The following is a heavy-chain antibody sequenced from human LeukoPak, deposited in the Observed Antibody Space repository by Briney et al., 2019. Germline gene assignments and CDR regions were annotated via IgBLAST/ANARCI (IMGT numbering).Heavy chain of an antibody. D-gene: IGHD6-13*01. CDR3: ARGLAGSTWLDY. V-gene: IGHV1-8*01. J-gene: IGHJ4*02. Sequence: ASVKVSCKASGYTFTSYGFNWVRQATGQGLEWMGWMNPNSGNTGYAQKFQGRVTMTRNTSISTAYMELSSLRSEDTAVYYCARGLAGSTWLDYWGQGTVVTVSS. CDR1: GYTFTSYG. CDR2: MNPNSGNT.